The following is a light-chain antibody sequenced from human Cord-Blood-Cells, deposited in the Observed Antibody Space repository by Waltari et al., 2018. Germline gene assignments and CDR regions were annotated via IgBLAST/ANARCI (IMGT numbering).Light chain of an antibody. Sequence: QSVLTQPPSVSGAPGPRVTIPCPGSSSNIGAGYDVHWYQQLPGTAPKLLIYGNSNRPSGVPDRFSGSKSGTSASLAITGLQAEDEADYYCQSYDSSLRNVFGTGTKVTVL. CDR2: GNS. CDR1: SSNIGAGYD. V-gene: IGLV1-40*01. CDR3: QSYDSSLRNV. J-gene: IGLJ1*01.